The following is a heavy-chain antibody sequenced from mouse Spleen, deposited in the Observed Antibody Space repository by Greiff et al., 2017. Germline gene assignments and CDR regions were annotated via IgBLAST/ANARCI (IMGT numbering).Heavy chain of an antibody. D-gene: IGHD1-1*01. CDR3: ARRGTTVVPHFDY. CDR2: ISSGGGNT. J-gene: IGHJ2*01. Sequence: EVKVVESGGGLVKLGGSLKLSCAASGFTFSSYAMSWVRQTPEKRLEWVATISSGGGNTYYPDSVKGRFTISRDNAKNTLYLQMSSLKSEDTAMYYCARRGTTVVPHFDYWGQGTTLTVSS. CDR1: GFTFSSYA. V-gene: IGHV5-9*04.